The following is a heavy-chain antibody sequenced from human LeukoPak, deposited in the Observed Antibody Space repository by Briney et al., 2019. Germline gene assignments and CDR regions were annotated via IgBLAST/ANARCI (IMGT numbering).Heavy chain of an antibody. CDR1: GFTFSSYS. CDR2: ISSSSSYI. V-gene: IGHV3-21*01. CDR3: AKVDGYQHRLIYFQH. Sequence: PGGSLRLSCAASGFTFSSYSMNWVRQAPGKGLEWVSSISSSSSYIYYADSVKGRFTISRDNAKNSLYLQMNSLRAEDTAVYYCAKVDGYQHRLIYFQHWGQGTLVTVSS. J-gene: IGHJ1*01. D-gene: IGHD2-2*01.